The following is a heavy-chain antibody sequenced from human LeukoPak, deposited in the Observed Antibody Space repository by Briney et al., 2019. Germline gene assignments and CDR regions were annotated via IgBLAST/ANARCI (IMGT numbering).Heavy chain of an antibody. Sequence: AGGSLRLSCAASGFTFSSYAMSWVRQAPGKGLEWVSAISGSGGSTYYADSVKGRFTISRDNSKNTLYLQMNSLRAEDTAVYYCAKDRGIYSGYDWGSGFDYWGQGTLVTVSS. D-gene: IGHD5-12*01. CDR3: AKDRGIYSGYDWGSGFDY. V-gene: IGHV3-23*01. CDR1: GFTFSSYA. J-gene: IGHJ4*02. CDR2: ISGSGGST.